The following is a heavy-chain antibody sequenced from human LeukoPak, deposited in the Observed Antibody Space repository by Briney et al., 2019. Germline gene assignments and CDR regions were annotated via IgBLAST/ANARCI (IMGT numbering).Heavy chain of an antibody. D-gene: IGHD2-15*01. Sequence: SVKVSCKASGGTFSSYAISWVRQAPGQGLEWMGGIIPIFGTANYAQKFQGSVTITTDESTSTAYMELSSLRSEDTAVYYCARTDIVVVVAARMDAFDIWGQGTMVTVSS. J-gene: IGHJ3*02. CDR1: GGTFSSYA. V-gene: IGHV1-69*05. CDR3: ARTDIVVVVAARMDAFDI. CDR2: IIPIFGTA.